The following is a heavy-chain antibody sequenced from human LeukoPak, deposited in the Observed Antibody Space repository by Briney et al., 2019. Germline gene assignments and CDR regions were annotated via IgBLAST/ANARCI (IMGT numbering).Heavy chain of an antibody. Sequence: ASVKVSCKASGYTFTSYYMHWVRQAPGQGLEWMGIINPSGGSTSYAQKFQGRVTMTRDTSTSTVYMELSSLRSEDTAMYSCARAVYCTSTSCPYGGALDVWGQGTMVTVSS. D-gene: IGHD2-2*01. CDR1: GYTFTSYY. V-gene: IGHV1-46*01. CDR2: INPSGGST. J-gene: IGHJ3*01. CDR3: ARAVYCTSTSCPYGGALDV.